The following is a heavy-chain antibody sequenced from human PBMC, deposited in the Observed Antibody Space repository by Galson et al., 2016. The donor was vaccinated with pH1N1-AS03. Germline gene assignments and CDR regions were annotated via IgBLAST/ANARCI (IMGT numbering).Heavy chain of an antibody. CDR3: ARRNPNPNFAIWYQHDDGMDV. V-gene: IGHV3-74*01. Sequence: FLRLSCAASGFTFSMSYIRWVRQAPGKGLEWVSRMSNAGRNVRYADFVRGRFAVSRDNAKNTVFLQMNSLRANDTPVYFFARRNPNPNFAIWYQHDDGMDVWGQGTTVTGSS. D-gene: IGHD2-2*01. J-gene: IGHJ6*02. CDR1: GFTFSMSY. CDR2: MSNAGRNV.